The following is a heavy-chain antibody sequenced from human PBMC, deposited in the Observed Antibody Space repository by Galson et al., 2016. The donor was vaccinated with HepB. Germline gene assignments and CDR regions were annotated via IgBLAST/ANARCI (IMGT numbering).Heavy chain of an antibody. D-gene: IGHD2-2*01. Sequence: SLRLSCAASGFTFSTYGMHWVRQAPGKGLEWVAVIWYDGSNKYYADSAKGRFTISRDNSKDTLFLQMTSLRAEDTAVYYCAREVLPDCSSTSCPVTALFSYYGMDVWGQGTTVTVSS. V-gene: IGHV3-33*02. J-gene: IGHJ6*02. CDR1: GFTFSTYG. CDR2: IWYDGSNK. CDR3: AREVLPDCSSTSCPVTALFSYYGMDV.